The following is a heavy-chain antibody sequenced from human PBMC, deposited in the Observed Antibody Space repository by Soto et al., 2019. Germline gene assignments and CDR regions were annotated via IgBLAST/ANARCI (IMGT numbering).Heavy chain of an antibody. J-gene: IGHJ6*02. V-gene: IGHV3-30*18. CDR2: ISYDGSNK. Sequence: PGGSLRLSCAASGFTFSSYGMHWVRQAPGKGLEWVAVISYDGSNKYYADSVKSRFTISRDNSKNTLYLQMNSLRAEDTAVYYCAKGSGSDKPYGMDVWGQGTTVTVSS. CDR1: GFTFSSYG. CDR3: AKGSGSDKPYGMDV. D-gene: IGHD3-10*01.